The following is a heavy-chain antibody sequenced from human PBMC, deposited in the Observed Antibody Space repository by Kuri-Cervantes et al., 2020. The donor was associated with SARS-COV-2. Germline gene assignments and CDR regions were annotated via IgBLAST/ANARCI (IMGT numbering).Heavy chain of an antibody. CDR3: ARDRYDFWSGLGYYYYGMDV. CDR2: INSDGSST. D-gene: IGHD3-3*01. CDR1: GFTFSSYW. J-gene: IGHJ6*02. Sequence: GGSLRLSCAASGFTFSSYWMHWVRQAPGKGLVWVSRINSDGSSTSYADSVKGRFTISRDNAKNTLYLQMNSPRAEDTAVYYCARDRYDFWSGLGYYYYGMDVWGQGTTVTVSS. V-gene: IGHV3-74*01.